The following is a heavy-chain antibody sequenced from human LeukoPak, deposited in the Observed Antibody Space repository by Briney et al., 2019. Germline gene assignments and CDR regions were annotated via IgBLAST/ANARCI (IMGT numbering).Heavy chain of an antibody. CDR2: LAWDTGNT. V-gene: IGHV3-9*01. CDR1: GFTFDDYA. Sequence: SGGSLRLSSAASGFTFDDYAMHWVRQAPGMGLVWVLGLAWDTGNTGYADSVKGRFTISRDNAENSLYLQMNSLRAEGTALYYCAKDMNSYGSGSSYNPWGPFDSWGQGTLVTVSS. J-gene: IGHJ4*02. CDR3: AKDMNSYGSGSSYNPWGPFDS. D-gene: IGHD3-10*01.